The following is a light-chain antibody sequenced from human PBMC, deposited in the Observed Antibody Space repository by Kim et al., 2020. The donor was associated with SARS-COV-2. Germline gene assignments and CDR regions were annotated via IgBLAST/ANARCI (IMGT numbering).Light chain of an antibody. CDR1: QSVSSN. Sequence: EIVMTHSPATLSVSPGERATLSCRASQSVSSNLAWYQQKPGQAPRLRIYGASTRATDIPARFSGSGSGTEFTLTISSLQSEDFAVYYCQQYDNWPYTFGQGTKLEI. J-gene: IGKJ2*01. V-gene: IGKV3-15*01. CDR3: QQYDNWPYT. CDR2: GAS.